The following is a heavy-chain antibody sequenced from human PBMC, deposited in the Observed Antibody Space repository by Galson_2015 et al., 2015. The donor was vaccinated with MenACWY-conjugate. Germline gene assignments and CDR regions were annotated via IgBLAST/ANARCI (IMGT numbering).Heavy chain of an antibody. CDR1: GYIFSNYG. Sequence: SVKVSCKASGYIFSNYGISWVRQAPGQGLEWMGWISAHNGDTDYGQNLQGRVTITTDTSTSATYMGLRSLRSDDTAVYYCARDLYFSGYHDILTGPAYWGQGTLVTVPS. J-gene: IGHJ4*02. D-gene: IGHD3-9*01. CDR2: ISAHNGDT. V-gene: IGHV1-18*01. CDR3: ARDLYFSGYHDILTGPAY.